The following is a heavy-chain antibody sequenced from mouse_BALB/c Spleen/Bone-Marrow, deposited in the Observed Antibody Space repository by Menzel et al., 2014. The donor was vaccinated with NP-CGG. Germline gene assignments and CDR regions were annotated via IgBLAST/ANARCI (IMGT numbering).Heavy chain of an antibody. CDR1: GFTFSDYY. V-gene: IGHV5-4*02. Sequence: EVKLMESGGGLVKPGGSLKLSCAASGFTFSDYYMYWVRQTPEKRLEWVATISDGGSYTYYPDSVKGRFTISRDNAKNNLYLQRSSLKSEDTAMYYCARGGGNYEGAWFAYWGQGTLVTVS. J-gene: IGHJ3*01. D-gene: IGHD2-1*01. CDR2: ISDGGSYT. CDR3: ARGGGNYEGAWFAY.